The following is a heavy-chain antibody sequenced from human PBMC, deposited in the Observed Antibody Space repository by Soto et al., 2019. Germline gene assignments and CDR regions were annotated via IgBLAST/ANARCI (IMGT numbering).Heavy chain of an antibody. CDR3: AHFGVNDLWSGYPFDY. J-gene: IGHJ4*02. D-gene: IGHD3-3*01. CDR2: IYWDDEK. Sequence: QITLKESGPTLVKPTQTLTLTCTFSGFSLNTSGVGVGWIRQPPGKALEWLGLIYWDDEKRYNPSLKRRLTITKDTSKNQVVLTMTNMDPVDTAPYHCAHFGVNDLWSGYPFDYWGQGTLVTVSS. V-gene: IGHV2-5*02. CDR1: GFSLNTSGVG.